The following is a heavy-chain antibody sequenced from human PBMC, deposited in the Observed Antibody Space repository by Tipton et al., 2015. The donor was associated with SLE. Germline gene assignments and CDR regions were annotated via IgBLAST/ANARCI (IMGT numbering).Heavy chain of an antibody. J-gene: IGHJ6*03. CDR2: ISSSGSYT. Sequence: SLRLSCAASGFTFSTFWMNWVRQAPGKGLEWVSYISSSGSYTNYADSVMGRFTISRDNAKNSLYLQMNSLRAEDTAVYYCAKDKGYYYYYYYMDVWGKGTTVTVSS. V-gene: IGHV3-11*05. CDR1: GFTFSTFW. CDR3: AKDKGYYYYYYYMDV.